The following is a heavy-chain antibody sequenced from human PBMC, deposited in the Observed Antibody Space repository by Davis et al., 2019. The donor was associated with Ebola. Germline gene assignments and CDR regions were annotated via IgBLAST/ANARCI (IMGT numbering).Heavy chain of an antibody. CDR3: ARLRVFGVVNYYYYGMDV. J-gene: IGHJ6*02. D-gene: IGHD3-3*01. V-gene: IGHV4-59*12. CDR2: IYYSGST. Sequence: SETLSLTCTVSGGSISSYYWSWIRQPPGKGLECIGYIYYSGSTNYNPSLKSRVTISVDTSKNQFSLKLSSVTAADTAVYYCARLRVFGVVNYYYYGMDVWGQGTTVTVSS. CDR1: GGSISSYY.